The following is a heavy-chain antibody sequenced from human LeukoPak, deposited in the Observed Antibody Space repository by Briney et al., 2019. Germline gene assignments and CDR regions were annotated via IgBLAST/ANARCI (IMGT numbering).Heavy chain of an antibody. CDR2: IFRRGYS. CDR1: GYSISSGYY. J-gene: IGHJ5*02. V-gene: IGHV4-38-2*01. D-gene: IGHD6-13*01. Sequence: SETLSLTCAVSGYSISSGYYWGWIRQPPGKELQWIGSIFRRGYSYYNPSLKSRVTISVDTSKNQFSLKLSSVTAADTAVYYCVGDKEATGNGRPNWFDPWGQGTLVTVSS. CDR3: VGDKEATGNGRPNWFDP.